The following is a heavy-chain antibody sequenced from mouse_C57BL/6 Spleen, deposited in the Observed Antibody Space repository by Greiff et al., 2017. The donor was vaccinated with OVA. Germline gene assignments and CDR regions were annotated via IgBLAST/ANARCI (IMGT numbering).Heavy chain of an antibody. CDR2: IDPENGDT. Sequence: VQLQQSGAELVRPGASVKLSCTASGFNIKDDYMHWVKQRPEQGLEWIGWIDPENGDTEYASKFQGKATITADTSSNTAYLQLSSLTSEDTAVYYCTTTIYYGSSAWFAYWGQGTLVTVSA. CDR1: GFNIKDDY. V-gene: IGHV14-4*01. J-gene: IGHJ3*01. CDR3: TTTIYYGSSAWFAY. D-gene: IGHD1-1*01.